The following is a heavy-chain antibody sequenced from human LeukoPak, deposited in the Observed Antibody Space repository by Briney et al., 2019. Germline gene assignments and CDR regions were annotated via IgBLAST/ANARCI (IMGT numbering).Heavy chain of an antibody. CDR1: GGSFSGYY. V-gene: IGHV4-34*01. CDR3: ARVGYSSPPRYYYYMDV. J-gene: IGHJ6*03. Sequence: PPETLSLTCAVYGGSFSGYYWSWIRQPPGKGLEWIGEINHSGSTNYNPSLKSRVTISVDTSKNQFSLKLSSVTAADTAVYYCARVGYSSPPRYYYYMDVWGKGTTVTVSS. CDR2: INHSGST. D-gene: IGHD6-13*01.